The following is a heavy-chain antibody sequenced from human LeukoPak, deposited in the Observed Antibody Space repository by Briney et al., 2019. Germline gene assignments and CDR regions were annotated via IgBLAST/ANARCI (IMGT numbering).Heavy chain of an antibody. V-gene: IGHV3-48*03. J-gene: IGHJ4*02. CDR1: GFTFSSYE. CDR2: ISSSGSTI. D-gene: IGHD3-9*01. Sequence: GGSLRLSCAASGFTFSSYEMNWVRQAPGKGLEWVSYISSSGSTIYYADSVKGRFTISRDNSKNTLYLQMNSLRAEDTAVYYCEKEDDILTGFDYWGQGTLVTVSS. CDR3: EKEDDILTGFDY.